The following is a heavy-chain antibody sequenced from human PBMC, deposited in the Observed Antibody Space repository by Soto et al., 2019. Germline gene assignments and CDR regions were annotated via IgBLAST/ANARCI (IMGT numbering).Heavy chain of an antibody. J-gene: IGHJ4*02. CDR1: GFTFKSYA. D-gene: IGHD2-2*01. V-gene: IGHV3-30-3*01. Sequence: LRLSCAASGFTFKSYAMNWVRQAPGKGLEWVALISHDGINKYYADSVRGRFTISRDSSTNTLYLQMNSLRAADTAVYYCGRCTSTSCHLGSDYWGQGTLVTVSS. CDR3: GRCTSTSCHLGSDY. CDR2: ISHDGINK.